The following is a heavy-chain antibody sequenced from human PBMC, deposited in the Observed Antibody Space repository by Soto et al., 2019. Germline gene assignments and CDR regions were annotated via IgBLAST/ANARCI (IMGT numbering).Heavy chain of an antibody. CDR2: ISGSGGST. J-gene: IGHJ4*02. CDR3: ANLASSSWYQYFDY. V-gene: IGHV3-23*01. CDR1: GFTFSSYA. Sequence: GGSLRLSCAASGFTFSSYAMSWVRQAPGKGLEWVSAISGSGGSTYYADSVKDRFTISRDNSKNTLYLQMNSLRAEDTAVYYCANLASSSWYQYFDYWGQGTLVTVSS. D-gene: IGHD6-13*01.